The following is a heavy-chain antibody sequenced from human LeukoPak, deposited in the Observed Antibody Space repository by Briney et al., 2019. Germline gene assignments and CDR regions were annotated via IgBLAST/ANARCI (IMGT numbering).Heavy chain of an antibody. Sequence: PGGSLRLSCSASGFTFSSYAMHWVRQAPGKGLEYVSAISSNGGSTYYADSVKGRFTISRDNSKNTLYLQMNSLRAEDTAVYYCARDHPNCSGGSCYSIFDYWGQGTLVTVSS. J-gene: IGHJ4*02. CDR1: GFTFSSYA. CDR3: ARDHPNCSGGSCYSIFDY. V-gene: IGHV3-64*04. CDR2: ISSNGGST. D-gene: IGHD2-15*01.